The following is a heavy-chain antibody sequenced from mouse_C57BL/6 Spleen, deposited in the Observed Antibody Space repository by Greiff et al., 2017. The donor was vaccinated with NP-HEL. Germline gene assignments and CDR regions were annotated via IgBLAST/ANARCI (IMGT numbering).Heavy chain of an antibody. CDR2: INPGSGGT. J-gene: IGHJ2*01. Sequence: QVQLQQSGAELVRPGTSVKVSCKASGYSFTNYLIEWVKQRPGQGLEWIGVINPGSGGTNYNEKFKGKATLTADKSSSTAYMQRSSLTSEDSAVYFCASSITTLDCWGQGTTLTVAS. CDR1: GYSFTNYL. V-gene: IGHV1-54*01. CDR3: ASSITTLDC. D-gene: IGHD1-2*01.